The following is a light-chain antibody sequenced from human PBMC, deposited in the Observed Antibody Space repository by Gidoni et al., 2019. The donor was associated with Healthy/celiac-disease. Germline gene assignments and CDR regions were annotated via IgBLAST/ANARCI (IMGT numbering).Light chain of an antibody. Sequence: QSALTQPASVSGSPGQSITISCTGTSSDVGCYNHVSWYQQHPGKAPKLMIYDVSNRPSGVSNRFSGSKSGNTASLTISGLQAEDEAEYYCSSYTSSSPVFGGGTKLTVL. CDR2: DVS. V-gene: IGLV2-14*01. CDR3: SSYTSSSPV. CDR1: SSDVGCYNH. J-gene: IGLJ2*01.